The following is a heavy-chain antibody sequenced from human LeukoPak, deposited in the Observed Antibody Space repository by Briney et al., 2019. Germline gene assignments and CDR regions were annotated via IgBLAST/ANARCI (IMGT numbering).Heavy chain of an antibody. CDR1: GFAFSSYA. CDR3: AKYGGATTDYFDY. J-gene: IGHJ4*02. Sequence: GGSLRLSCAGSGFAFSSYAMSWVRQAPGKGLEWVSAISGSGDSTYYADSVKGRFTSSRDNSKNTLYLQMNSLRAEDTAVYYCAKYGGATTDYFDYWGQGTLVTVSS. CDR2: ISGSGDST. D-gene: IGHD1-26*01. V-gene: IGHV3-23*01.